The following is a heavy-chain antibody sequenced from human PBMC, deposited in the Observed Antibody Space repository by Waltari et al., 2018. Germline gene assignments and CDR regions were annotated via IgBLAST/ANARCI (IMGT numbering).Heavy chain of an antibody. CDR2: IDPSDSYT. J-gene: IGHJ6*03. Sequence: EVQLVQSGAEVKKPGESLRISWEVSGYDFSTYWITWVRHMPGKGLEWMGRIDPSDSYTNYSPSFRGHVTISVDRSISTAYIQWSGLRASDTAIYYCARTSTRDFYYMDVWGKGTTVTVSS. CDR3: ARTSTRDFYYMDV. D-gene: IGHD1-1*01. CDR1: GYDFSTYW. V-gene: IGHV5-10-1*01.